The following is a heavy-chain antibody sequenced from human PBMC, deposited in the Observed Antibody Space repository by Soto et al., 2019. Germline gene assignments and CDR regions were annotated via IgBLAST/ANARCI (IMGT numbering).Heavy chain of an antibody. Sequence: QLQLQESGPGLVKPSETLSLTCTVSGGSIISSSYYWGCIRQPPGTGLEWIGSIYYSGSTYYNPSLKSRVTISVDTTKNQFSLKLSSVTAADTAVYYCASRINKDSSGYLLATGWFDPWGQGTLVTVSS. J-gene: IGHJ5*02. CDR1: GGSIISSSYY. CDR3: ASRINKDSSGYLLATGWFDP. D-gene: IGHD3-22*01. CDR2: IYYSGST. V-gene: IGHV4-39*01.